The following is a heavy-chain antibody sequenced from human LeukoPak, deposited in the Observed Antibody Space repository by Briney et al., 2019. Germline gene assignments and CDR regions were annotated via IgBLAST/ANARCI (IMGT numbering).Heavy chain of an antibody. J-gene: IGHJ4*02. CDR3: ARDSPNYYDSSGHDFDY. CDR2: ISYDGSNK. CDR1: GFTFSSYA. V-gene: IGHV3-30-3*01. D-gene: IGHD3-22*01. Sequence: GRSLRLSCAASGFTFSSYAMHWVRQAPGKGLEWVAVISYDGSNKYYADSVKGRFTISRDNSKNTLYLQMNSLRAEDTAVYYCARDSPNYYDSSGHDFDYWGQGTLVTVSS.